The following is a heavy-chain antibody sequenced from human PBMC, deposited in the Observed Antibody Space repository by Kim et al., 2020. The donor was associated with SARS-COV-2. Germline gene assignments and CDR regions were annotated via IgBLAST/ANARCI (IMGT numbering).Heavy chain of an antibody. D-gene: IGHD2-21*02. Sequence: YADSVKGRFTISRDNAENSLYLQMNSLTAEDTAVYYCATARGGYYDAFDIWGQGIMVTVSS. V-gene: IGHV3-48*03. J-gene: IGHJ3*02. CDR3: ATARGGYYDAFDI.